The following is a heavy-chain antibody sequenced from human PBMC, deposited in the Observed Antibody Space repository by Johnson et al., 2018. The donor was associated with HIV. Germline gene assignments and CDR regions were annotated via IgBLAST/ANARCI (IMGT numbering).Heavy chain of an antibody. V-gene: IGHV3-30*04. J-gene: IGHJ3*02. Sequence: QVQLVESGGGVVQPGRSLRLSCAASGFTFSSYAMHWVRQAPGKGLEWVAVISNDGTDEYYADSVKGRFTISRDNSKNTLYLQMNSLRAEDTAVYYCAKGGEYSSSWSAFDIWGQGTMVTVSS. CDR1: GFTFSSYA. CDR2: ISNDGTDE. CDR3: AKGGEYSSSWSAFDI. D-gene: IGHD6-6*01.